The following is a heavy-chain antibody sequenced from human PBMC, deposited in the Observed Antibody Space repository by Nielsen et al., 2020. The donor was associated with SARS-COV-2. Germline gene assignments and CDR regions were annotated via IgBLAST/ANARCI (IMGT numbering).Heavy chain of an antibody. J-gene: IGHJ3*02. Sequence: GGSLRLSCAASGFTFSSYDMHWVRQATGKGPEWVSAIGTAGDTYYPGSVKGRFTISRENAKNSLYLQMNSLRAGDTAVYYCAREGGYGAFDIWGQGTMVTVSS. D-gene: IGHD5-12*01. CDR3: AREGGYGAFDI. CDR1: GFTFSSYD. V-gene: IGHV3-13*01. CDR2: IGTAGDT.